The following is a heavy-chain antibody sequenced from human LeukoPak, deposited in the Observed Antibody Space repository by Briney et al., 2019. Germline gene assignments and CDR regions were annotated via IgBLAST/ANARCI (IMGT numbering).Heavy chain of an antibody. CDR1: GFTFSDYY. J-gene: IGHJ5*02. CDR3: AKSWRYWTNWFDP. CDR2: ISSSGDTK. Sequence: GGSLRLSCAASGFTFSDYYMSWIRQAPGKGLEWVSYISSSGDTKYYADSVKGRFTISRDNSKNTLYLQMNSLRAEDTAVYYCAKSWRYWTNWFDPWGQGTLVTVSS. V-gene: IGHV3-11*01. D-gene: IGHD3/OR15-3a*01.